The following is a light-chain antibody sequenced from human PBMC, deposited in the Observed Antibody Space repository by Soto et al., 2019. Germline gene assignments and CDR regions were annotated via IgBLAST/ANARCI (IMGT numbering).Light chain of an antibody. J-gene: IGKJ1*01. Sequence: IQVTMSPSAVSASVGDRVISTCRASQRISSFLAWYQQRPGKAPKLLMYKASMLQSGVPSRFSGSGSGTEFTLTISSLQPDDIATYYCHPYNTYSTFGQGTKVDIK. V-gene: IGKV1-5*03. CDR2: KAS. CDR1: QRISSF. CDR3: HPYNTYST.